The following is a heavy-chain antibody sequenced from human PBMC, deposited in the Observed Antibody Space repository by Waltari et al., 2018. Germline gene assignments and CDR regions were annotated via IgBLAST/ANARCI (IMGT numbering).Heavy chain of an antibody. CDR2: INHSGST. J-gene: IGHJ5*02. CDR3: ARECYYYGSGSYNP. Sequence: QVQLQQWGAGLLKPSETLSLTCAVYGGSFSGYYWSWIRQPPGKGLEWIGEINHSGSTNYNPSLKSRVTISVDTSKNQFSLKLSSVTAADTAVYYCARECYYYGSGSYNPWGQGTLVTVSS. CDR1: GGSFSGYY. D-gene: IGHD3-10*01. V-gene: IGHV4-34*01.